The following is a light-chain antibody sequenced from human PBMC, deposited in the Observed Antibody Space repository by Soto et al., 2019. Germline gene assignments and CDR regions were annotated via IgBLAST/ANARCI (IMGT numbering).Light chain of an antibody. V-gene: IGLV2-14*03. J-gene: IGLJ1*01. Sequence: QSALTQPASMSGSPGQSITISCTGSSSDVGAYNYDSWYQQYYPGEAPKLIIYDGSHRPAGVSNRFSGSKSGNTASLTISGLQTEDEADYYCSSYTRAATYVFGTGTKVTVL. CDR3: SSYTRAATYV. CDR2: DGS. CDR1: SSDVGAYNY.